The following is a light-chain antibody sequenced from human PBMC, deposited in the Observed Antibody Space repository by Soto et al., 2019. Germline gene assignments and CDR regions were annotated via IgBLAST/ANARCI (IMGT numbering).Light chain of an antibody. V-gene: IGKV3-20*01. CDR2: GAS. J-gene: IGKJ4*01. CDR1: QSVSSTY. CDR3: QQYSSSPFT. Sequence: EIVLTQSPGTLSLSPGERATLSCRASQSVSSTYLAWYQQKPGQAPRLLIYGASTRATGIPDRFSGSGSGTDFNLTISRLEPEDVAVYYCQQYSSSPFTFGGGTKVEIK.